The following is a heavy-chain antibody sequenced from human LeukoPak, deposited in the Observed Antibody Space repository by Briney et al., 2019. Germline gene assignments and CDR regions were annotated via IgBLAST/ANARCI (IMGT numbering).Heavy chain of an antibody. Sequence: PWGALRLSCAASVLTFSRYAMSWVRQAPGKGLEWVSAISGSGGSTYYADSVKGRFTISRDNSKNTLYLQMNSLRAEDTAVYYCAKSSKGLGFDYWGQGTLVTVSS. CDR3: AKSSKGLGFDY. J-gene: IGHJ4*02. V-gene: IGHV3-23*01. CDR2: ISGSGGST. CDR1: VLTFSRYA. D-gene: IGHD6-19*01.